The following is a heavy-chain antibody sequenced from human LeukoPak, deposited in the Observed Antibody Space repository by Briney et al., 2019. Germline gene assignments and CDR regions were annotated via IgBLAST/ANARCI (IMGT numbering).Heavy chain of an antibody. J-gene: IGHJ4*02. CDR3: ASTRRAVAGPKSIDY. Sequence: SETLSLTCAVYGGSFSGYYWSWIRQPPGKVLEWIGEINHSGSTNYNPSLKSRVTISVDTSKNQFSLKLSSVTAADTAVYYCASTRRAVAGPKSIDYWGQGTLVTVSS. V-gene: IGHV4-34*01. CDR1: GGSFSGYY. CDR2: INHSGST. D-gene: IGHD6-19*01.